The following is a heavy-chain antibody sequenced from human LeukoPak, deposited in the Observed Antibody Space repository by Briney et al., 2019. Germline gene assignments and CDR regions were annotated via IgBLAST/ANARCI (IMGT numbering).Heavy chain of an antibody. J-gene: IGHJ4*02. Sequence: GSLRLSCAASGFTFETYWMHWVRQAPGKGLVWVSCINGYGSTTNYADSVKGRFTVSRDNAKHTLYLQMNSLRVEDTAVYYCARDEPTVTTGPPVGSWGQGTLVTVSS. CDR2: INGYGSTT. V-gene: IGHV3-74*01. CDR3: ARDEPTVTTGPPVGS. D-gene: IGHD4-17*01. CDR1: GFTFETYW.